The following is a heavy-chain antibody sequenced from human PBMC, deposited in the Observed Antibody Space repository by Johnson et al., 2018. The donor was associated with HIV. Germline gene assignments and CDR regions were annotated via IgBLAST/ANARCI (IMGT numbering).Heavy chain of an antibody. J-gene: IGHJ3*02. D-gene: IGHD5-24*01. Sequence: VQLVESGGGLVQPGGSLRLSCAASGFTVSSSYMSWVRQVPGKGLEWVSVIYSGGSTYYAESVKGRFTVSRDNSKNTVYLQMNSLRAEDTAVYFCAREVDGFDIRGQGTMVTVSS. V-gene: IGHV3-66*01. CDR2: IYSGGST. CDR1: GFTVSSSY. CDR3: AREVDGFDI.